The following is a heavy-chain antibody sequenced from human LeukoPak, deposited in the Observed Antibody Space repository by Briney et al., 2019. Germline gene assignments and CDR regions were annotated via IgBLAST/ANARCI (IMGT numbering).Heavy chain of an antibody. Sequence: GRSLRLSCAASGFTFDDYAMHWVRQAPGKGLEWVSGISWNSGSIGYADSVKGRFTISRDNAKNSLYLQMNSLRAEDTALYYCAKDIRGPQRLVRSLYYGMDVWGQGTTVTVSS. D-gene: IGHD6-13*01. CDR3: AKDIRGPQRLVRSLYYGMDV. CDR2: ISWNSGSI. CDR1: GFTFDDYA. V-gene: IGHV3-9*01. J-gene: IGHJ6*02.